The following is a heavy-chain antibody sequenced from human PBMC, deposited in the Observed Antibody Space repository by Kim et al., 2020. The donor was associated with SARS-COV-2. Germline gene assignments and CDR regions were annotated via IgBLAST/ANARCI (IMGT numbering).Heavy chain of an antibody. J-gene: IGHJ6*02. V-gene: IGHV4-31*03. CDR3: ARDRVAVAGAFYYYGMDV. CDR2: IYYSGST. CDR1: GGSISSGGYY. Sequence: SETLSLTCTVSGGSISSGGYYWSWIRQHPGKGLEWIGYIYYSGSTYYNPSLKSRVTISVDTSKNQFSLKLSSVTAADTAVYYCARDRVAVAGAFYYYGMDVWGQGTTVTVSS. D-gene: IGHD6-19*01.